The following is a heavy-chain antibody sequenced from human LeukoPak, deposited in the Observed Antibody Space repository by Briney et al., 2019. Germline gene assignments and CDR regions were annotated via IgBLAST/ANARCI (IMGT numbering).Heavy chain of an antibody. J-gene: IGHJ4*02. CDR2: INHSGST. Sequence: SETLSLTCAVYGGSFSGYYWSWIRQPPGKGLEWIGEINHSGSTNYNPSLKSRVTISVDTSKNQFSLKLSSVTAADTAVYYCARANQQLWSYWGQGTLVTVSS. D-gene: IGHD5-18*01. CDR1: GGSFSGYY. V-gene: IGHV4-34*01. CDR3: ARANQQLWSY.